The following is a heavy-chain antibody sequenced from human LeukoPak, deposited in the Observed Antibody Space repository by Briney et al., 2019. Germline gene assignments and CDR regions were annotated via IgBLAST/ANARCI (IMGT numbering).Heavy chain of an antibody. V-gene: IGHV3-21*01. Sequence: GGSLRLPCAVSGFTFSTYSMNWVRQAPGKGLEWVSSISSSSRYIYYADSVKGRFTISRDNAKNSLYLQMSSLRAEDTAVYYCARDYASDYWGQGTLVTVSS. J-gene: IGHJ4*02. CDR2: ISSSSRYI. CDR3: ARDYASDY. CDR1: GFTFSTYS. D-gene: IGHD3-10*01.